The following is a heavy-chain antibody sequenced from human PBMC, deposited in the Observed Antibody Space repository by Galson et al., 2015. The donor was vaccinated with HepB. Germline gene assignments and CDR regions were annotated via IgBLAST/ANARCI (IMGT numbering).Heavy chain of an antibody. V-gene: IGHV1-18*01. Sequence: SVKVSCKASGYTFTSYGISWVRQAPGQGLEWMGWISAYNGNTNYAQKLQGRVTMTTDTSTSTAYMELRSLRSDDTAVYYCAREGSPRFLEWLEYNWFDPWGQGTLVTVSS. D-gene: IGHD3-3*01. J-gene: IGHJ5*02. CDR3: AREGSPRFLEWLEYNWFDP. CDR2: ISAYNGNT. CDR1: GYTFTSYG.